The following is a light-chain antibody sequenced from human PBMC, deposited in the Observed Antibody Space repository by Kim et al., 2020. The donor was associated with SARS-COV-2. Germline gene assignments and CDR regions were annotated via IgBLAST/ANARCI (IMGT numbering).Light chain of an antibody. J-gene: IGLJ2*01. Sequence: QSVLTQPPSVSAAPGQKVTISCSGSSSNIANNYVSWYQQLPGTAPKLLIYDNNKRPSGIPDRFSGSKSGTSATLGITGLQTGDEADYYCGTWDSGLSAGVVFGGGTQLTVL. CDR1: SSNIANNY. CDR3: GTWDSGLSAGVV. CDR2: DNN. V-gene: IGLV1-51*01.